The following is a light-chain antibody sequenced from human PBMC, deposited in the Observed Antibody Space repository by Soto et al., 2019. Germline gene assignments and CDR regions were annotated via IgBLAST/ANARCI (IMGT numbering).Light chain of an antibody. Sequence: QSALTQPASVSGSPGQSITXSXXXXXXXFGTYNLVSWYQQHPGKAPKLMIYEVSKRPSGVSNRFSGSKSGNTASLTISGLQAEDEADYYCCSYAGSSTLVFGGGTKVTVL. CDR2: EVS. V-gene: IGLV2-23*02. CDR3: CSYAGSSTLV. CDR1: XXXFGTYNL. J-gene: IGLJ2*01.